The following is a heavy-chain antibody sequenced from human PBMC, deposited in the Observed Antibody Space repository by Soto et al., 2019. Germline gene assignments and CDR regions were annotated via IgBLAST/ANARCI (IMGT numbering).Heavy chain of an antibody. CDR3: ARREYGMDV. V-gene: IGHV4-4*02. Sequence: QVQLQESGPGLVKPSGTLSLTCVVSGGSITSSHWWSWVRQTPGKGMEWIGEIFHIGHTNYNPSLKGGVTISLDQSKNQFSRKMTSMTAADTAVFYCARREYGMDVWGQGTTVTVSS. CDR2: IFHIGHT. J-gene: IGHJ6*02. CDR1: GGSITSSHW.